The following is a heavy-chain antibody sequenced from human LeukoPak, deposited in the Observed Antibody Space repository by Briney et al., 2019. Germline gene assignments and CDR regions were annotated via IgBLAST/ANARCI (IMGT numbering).Heavy chain of an antibody. J-gene: IGHJ4*02. V-gene: IGHV1-8*03. CDR3: ARGGCLRLRYFGWLFY. D-gene: IGHD3-9*01. CDR1: VYTFTSYD. CDR2: MNANSGNT. Sequence: GASVKVSCTASVYTFTSYDINWVRQATGHGLEWMGWMNANSGNTGYAQKSQARVTITRNTSISTAYMELSSLISEDPAVYYCARGGCLRLRYFGWLFYWGQGTLVTVSS.